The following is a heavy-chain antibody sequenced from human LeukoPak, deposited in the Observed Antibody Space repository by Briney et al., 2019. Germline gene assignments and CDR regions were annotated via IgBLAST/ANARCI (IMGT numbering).Heavy chain of an antibody. CDR2: ISGSGGST. D-gene: IGHD2-15*01. J-gene: IGHJ4*02. Sequence: PGGSLRLSCAASGFTCSSYAMSWVRQAPGKGLEWVSAISGSGGSTYYADSVKGRFTISRDNSKNTLYLQMNSLRAEDTAVYYCAKGGYCSGGSCYAVGPTDLYFDYWGQGTLVTVSS. V-gene: IGHV3-23*01. CDR3: AKGGYCSGGSCYAVGPTDLYFDY. CDR1: GFTCSSYA.